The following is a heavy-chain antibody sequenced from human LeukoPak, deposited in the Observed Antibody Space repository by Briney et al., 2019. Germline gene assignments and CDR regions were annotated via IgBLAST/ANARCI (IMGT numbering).Heavy chain of an antibody. D-gene: IGHD6-13*01. CDR1: GLTLSSYA. V-gene: IGHV3-23*01. J-gene: IGHJ4*02. CDR3: ARQNGGPYSSSWTPGY. CDR2: ISGSGGST. Sequence: GGSLRLSCVASGLTLSSYAMSWVRQAPGQGLEWVSGISGSGGSTYYADSVKGRFTISRDNSKNTLYLQMNSLRAEDTAVYYCARQNGGPYSSSWTPGYWGQGTLVTVSS.